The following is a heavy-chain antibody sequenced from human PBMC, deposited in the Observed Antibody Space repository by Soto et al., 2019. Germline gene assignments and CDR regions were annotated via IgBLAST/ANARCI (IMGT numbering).Heavy chain of an antibody. J-gene: IGHJ6*02. CDR3: ARDLEQQLAPYYYYYGMDV. CDR1: GFTFSSYS. D-gene: IGHD6-13*01. CDR2: ISSSSSYI. Sequence: GGSLRLSCAASGFTFSSYSMNWVRQAPGKGLEWVSSISSSSSYIYYADSVKGRFTISRDKAKNSLYLQMNSLRAEDTAVYYCARDLEQQLAPYYYYYGMDVWGQGTTVTVSS. V-gene: IGHV3-21*01.